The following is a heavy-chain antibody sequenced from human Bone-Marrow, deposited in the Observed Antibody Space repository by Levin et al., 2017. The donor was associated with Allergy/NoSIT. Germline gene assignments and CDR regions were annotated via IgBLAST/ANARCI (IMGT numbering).Heavy chain of an antibody. CDR3: VASRTTG. CDR2: ISYDGNDK. V-gene: IGHV3-30-3*01. Sequence: SCEASGFSFSSYTMHWVRQAPGKGLEWVTVISYDGNDKYYADSVKGRFTISRDDSKNTLYLQMNSLRPDDTAVYYCVASRTTGWGQGTLVTVSS. D-gene: IGHD4-11*01. CDR1: GFSFSSYT. J-gene: IGHJ4*02.